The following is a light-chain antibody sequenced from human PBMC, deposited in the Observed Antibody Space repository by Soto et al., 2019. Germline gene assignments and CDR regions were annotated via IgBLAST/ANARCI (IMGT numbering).Light chain of an antibody. CDR1: QNINNW. Sequence: DFQMTQSPSTLSASVGDRVTNTCRASQNINNWVAWYQQKPGKAPKFLIYDASTLQRGVSSRFSGSGFGTEFSLTINSLQPDDSGSYYCQHTRTFGQGTKVEVK. J-gene: IGKJ1*01. CDR2: DAS. CDR3: QHTRT. V-gene: IGKV1-5*01.